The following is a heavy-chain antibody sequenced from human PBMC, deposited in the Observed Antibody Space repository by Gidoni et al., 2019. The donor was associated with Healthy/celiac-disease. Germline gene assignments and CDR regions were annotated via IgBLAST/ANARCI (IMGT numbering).Heavy chain of an antibody. D-gene: IGHD3-10*01. CDR1: GGSISSYY. V-gene: IGHV4-59*01. J-gene: IGHJ4*02. CDR2: IYYSGST. Sequence: QVQLQESGPGLVKPSETLSLTCTVSGGSISSYYWSWIRQPPGKGLEWIGYIYYSGSTNYNPSLKSRVTISVDTSKNQFSLKLSSVTAADTAVYYCAREERSLLWFGDRGFFDYWGQGTLVTVSS. CDR3: AREERSLLWFGDRGFFDY.